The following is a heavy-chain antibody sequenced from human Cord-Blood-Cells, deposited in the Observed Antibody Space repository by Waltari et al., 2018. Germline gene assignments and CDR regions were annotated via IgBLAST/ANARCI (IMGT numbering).Heavy chain of an antibody. V-gene: IGHV3-53*01. J-gene: IGHJ4*02. CDR3: ARGGGYCGGDCYHFDY. CDR2: IYSGGST. Sequence: EVQLVESGGGLIQPGGSLRLAGAASGFTVSSNYMSWVPQAPGKGLEWVSVIYSGGSTYYADSVKGRFTISRDNSKNTLYLQMNSLRAEETAVYYCARGGGYCGGDCYHFDYWGQGTLVTVSS. D-gene: IGHD2-21*02. CDR1: GFTVSSNY.